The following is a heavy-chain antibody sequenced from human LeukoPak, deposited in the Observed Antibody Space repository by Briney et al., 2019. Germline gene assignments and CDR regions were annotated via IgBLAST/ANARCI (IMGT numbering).Heavy chain of an antibody. CDR1: GGSISSSSYY. CDR2: IYYSRST. CDR3: AGTVDSSGSDY. V-gene: IGHV4-39*01. D-gene: IGHD6-19*01. Sequence: PSETLSLTCTVSGGSISSSSYYWGWIRQPPGKGLEWIGSIYYSRSTYYNPSLKSRVTISVDTSKNQFSLRLSSVTAADTAVYYCAGTVDSSGSDYWGQGTLVTVSS. J-gene: IGHJ4*02.